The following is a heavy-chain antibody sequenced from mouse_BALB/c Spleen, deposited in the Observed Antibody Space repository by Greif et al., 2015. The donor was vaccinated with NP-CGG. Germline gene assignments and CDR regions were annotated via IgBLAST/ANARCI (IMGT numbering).Heavy chain of an antibody. D-gene: IGHD2-10*01. V-gene: IGHV1-15*01. CDR2: IDPETGGT. J-gene: IGHJ4*01. CDR3: TREGTLPRGAMDY. Sequence: QVQLQQSGAELVRPGASVTLSCKASGYTFTDYEMHWVKQTPVHGLEWIGAIDPETGGTAYIQKFKGKATLTADKSSSTAYMELRSLTSEDSAVYYCTREGTLPRGAMDYWGQGTSVTVSS. CDR1: GYTFTDYE.